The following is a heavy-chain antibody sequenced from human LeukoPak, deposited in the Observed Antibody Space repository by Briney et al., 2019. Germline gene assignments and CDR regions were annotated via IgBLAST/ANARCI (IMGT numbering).Heavy chain of an antibody. CDR1: GFTXSXHG. J-gene: IGHJ4*02. CDR2: IWSDGGXX. CDR3: ARDFGAGDTFFDS. Sequence: GGSLRLSCAVSGFTXSXHGIHWVRQAPGKGLXXXVVIWSDGGXXXXXXXXXXXXXXXRDNSKNAVYLQMNSLRAEDTAVYYCARDFGAGDTFFDSWGQGVLVTVSS. V-gene: IGHV3-33*01. D-gene: IGHD3-10*01.